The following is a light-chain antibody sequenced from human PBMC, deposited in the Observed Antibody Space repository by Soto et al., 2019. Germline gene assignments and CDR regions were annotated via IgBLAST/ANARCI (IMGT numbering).Light chain of an antibody. J-gene: IGKJ4*01. CDR2: GAS. CDR1: QSLSSNY. V-gene: IGKV3-20*01. Sequence: EIVLTQSPGTLSLSPGERATLSCRASQSLSSNYLAWYQQKPGQSPRLLIYGASSRATGIPDRFSGSGSGTDVTLTISRLEPEDFAMYYCQQYGSTPLTFGGGTKVDIK. CDR3: QQYGSTPLT.